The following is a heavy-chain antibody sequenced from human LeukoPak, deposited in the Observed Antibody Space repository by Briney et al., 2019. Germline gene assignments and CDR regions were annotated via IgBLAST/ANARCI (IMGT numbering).Heavy chain of an antibody. CDR3: ARDQPPITMIVVATGWFDP. Sequence: SETLSLTCTVSGGSISSSSYYWGWIRQPPGKGLEWIGSIYYSGSTYYNPSLKSRVTISVDTSKNQFSLKLSSVTAADTAVYYCARDQPPITMIVVATGWFDPWGQGTLVTVSS. V-gene: IGHV4-39*07. D-gene: IGHD3-22*01. CDR1: GGSISSSSYY. CDR2: IYYSGST. J-gene: IGHJ5*02.